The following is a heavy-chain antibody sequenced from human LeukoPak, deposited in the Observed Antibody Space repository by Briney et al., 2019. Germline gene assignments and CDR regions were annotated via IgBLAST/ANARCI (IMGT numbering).Heavy chain of an antibody. V-gene: IGHV4-31*03. Sequence: SETLSLTCTVSGGSISSGGYYWSWIRQHPGKGLEWIGYIYYSGSTYYNPSLKSRLTISVDTSKNQFSLKLSSVTAADTAVYYCARDDGGSSSRFDYWGQGTLVTVSS. CDR1: GGSISSGGYY. CDR2: IYYSGST. J-gene: IGHJ4*02. D-gene: IGHD3-16*01. CDR3: ARDDGGSSSRFDY.